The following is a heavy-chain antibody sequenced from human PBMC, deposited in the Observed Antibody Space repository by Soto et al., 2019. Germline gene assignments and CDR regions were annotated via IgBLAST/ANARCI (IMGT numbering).Heavy chain of an antibody. CDR3: ARTKCSGGSCYAWSLDY. J-gene: IGHJ4*02. D-gene: IGHD2-15*01. CDR1: GGSITTGGYY. V-gene: IGHV4-31*03. Sequence: SETLSLTCTVSGGSITTGGYYWSWIRQLPGKGLEWIGHRYYSESTYYNPSLKSRVSISLDTSKNQFSLKLSFVTAADTAMYYCARTKCSGGSCYAWSLDYWGQGTPVTVSS. CDR2: RYYSEST.